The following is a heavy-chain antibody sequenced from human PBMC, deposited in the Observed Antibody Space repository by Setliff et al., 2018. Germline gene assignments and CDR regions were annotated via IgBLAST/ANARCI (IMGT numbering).Heavy chain of an antibody. Sequence: GASVKVSCKTSGYPFTDYYIHWVRQAPGQGLEWMGRINPNSGATNFAQKFQGRVTMTRDTSISTAYMDLSRLRSEDTAVYYCARGRRGNYDFWSGYSNWFEPWGQGTLVTVSS. CDR3: ARGRRGNYDFWSGYSNWFEP. J-gene: IGHJ5*02. D-gene: IGHD3-3*01. CDR1: GYPFTDYY. CDR2: INPNSGAT. V-gene: IGHV1-2*06.